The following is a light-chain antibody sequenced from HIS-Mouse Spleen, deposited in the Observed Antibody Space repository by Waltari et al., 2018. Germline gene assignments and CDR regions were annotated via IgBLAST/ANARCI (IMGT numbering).Light chain of an antibody. CDR3: CSYAGSYTFPYV. Sequence: QSALTQPRSVSGSPGQSVTISFTGTSSDVGGYNYVSWCQQHPGKPPNLMIYDVSKRPSGVPDRFSGSKSGNTASLTISGLQAEDEADYYCCSYAGSYTFPYVFGTGTKVTVL. CDR2: DVS. CDR1: SSDVGGYNY. V-gene: IGLV2-11*01. J-gene: IGLJ1*01.